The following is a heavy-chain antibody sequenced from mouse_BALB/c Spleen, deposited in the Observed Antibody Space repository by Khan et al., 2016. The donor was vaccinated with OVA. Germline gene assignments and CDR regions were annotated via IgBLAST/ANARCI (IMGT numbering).Heavy chain of an antibody. J-gene: IGHJ3*01. CDR1: GYIFTNYG. V-gene: IGHV9-3-1*01. Sequence: QIQLVQSGPELKKPGETVKISCKASGYIFTNYGMNWVKRAPGKGLKWMGWTNTYTGEPTYADDFKGRFAFSLETSASTAYLQINNLKNEDTATYFCTRGGVDSGSRKDGWFAYWGQGTLVTVSA. D-gene: IGHD1-1*01. CDR2: TNTYTGEP. CDR3: TRGGVDSGSRKDGWFAY.